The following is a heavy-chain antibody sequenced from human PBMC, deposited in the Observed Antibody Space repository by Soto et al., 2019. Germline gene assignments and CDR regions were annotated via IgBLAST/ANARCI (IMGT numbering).Heavy chain of an antibody. CDR1: GFTFSSYS. CDR3: ARWPLGYCSGGSCLFDY. J-gene: IGHJ4*02. V-gene: IGHV3-21*01. D-gene: IGHD2-15*01. CDR2: ISSSSSYI. Sequence: EVQLMESGGGLVKPGGSLRLSCAASGFTFSSYSMNWVRQAPGKGLEWVSSISSSSSYIYYADSVKGRFTISRDNAKNSLYLQMNSLRAXXXXXYXCARWPLGYCSGGSCLFDYWGQGTLVTVSS.